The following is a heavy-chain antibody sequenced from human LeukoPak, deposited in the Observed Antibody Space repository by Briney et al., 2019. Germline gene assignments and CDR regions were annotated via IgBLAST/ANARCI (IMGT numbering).Heavy chain of an antibody. V-gene: IGHV1-24*01. Sequence: ASVKVSCKVSGYTLTELSMHWVRQAPGKGLEWMGGFDPEDGETIYAQKFQGRVTMTEDTSTDTAYMELSSLRSEDTGVYYCATAGPLVRGVITTPFDYWGQGTLVTVSS. D-gene: IGHD3-10*01. CDR3: ATAGPLVRGVITTPFDY. CDR2: FDPEDGET. J-gene: IGHJ4*02. CDR1: GYTLTELS.